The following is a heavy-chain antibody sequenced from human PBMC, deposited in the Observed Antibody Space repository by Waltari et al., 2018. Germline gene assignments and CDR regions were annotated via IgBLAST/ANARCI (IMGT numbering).Heavy chain of an antibody. CDR2: INHSGST. CDR3: ARGVGTYSSSWFYY. CDR1: GGSVSGYY. V-gene: IGHV4-34*01. D-gene: IGHD6-13*01. Sequence: QVQLQQWGAGLLKPSETLSLTCAIYGGSVSGYYWSWIRQPPGKGLEWIGEINHSGSTNYNPSLKSRVTISVDSSKNQFSLKLSSVTAADTAVYYCARGVGTYSSSWFYYWGQGTLVTVSS. J-gene: IGHJ4*02.